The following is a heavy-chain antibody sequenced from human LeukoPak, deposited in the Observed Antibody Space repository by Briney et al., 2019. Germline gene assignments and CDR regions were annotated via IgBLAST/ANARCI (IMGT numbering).Heavy chain of an antibody. CDR3: ARGSGSYSAYYYGMDV. CDR2: IYYSGST. J-gene: IGHJ6*02. D-gene: IGHD1-26*01. Sequence: SETLSLTCTVSGGSISTYYWNWIRQPPGKGLEWIGSIYYSGSTNYNPSLKSRVTISVGTSKNQFSLKLTSVTAADTAVYYCARGSGSYSAYYYGMDVWGQGTTVTVSS. CDR1: GGSISTYY. V-gene: IGHV4-59*01.